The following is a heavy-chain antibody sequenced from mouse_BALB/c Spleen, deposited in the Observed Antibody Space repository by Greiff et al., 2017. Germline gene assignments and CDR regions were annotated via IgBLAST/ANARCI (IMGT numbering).Heavy chain of an antibody. Sequence: VQLQQSGAELVRPGSSVKISCKASGYAFSSYWMNWVKQRPGQGLEWIGQIYPGDGDTNYNGKFKGKATLTADKSSSTAYMQLSSLTSEDSAVYFCARSYGNFRYAMDDWGQGTSVTVSS. CDR1: GYAFSSYW. V-gene: IGHV1-80*01. D-gene: IGHD2-1*01. CDR2: IYPGDGDT. J-gene: IGHJ4*01. CDR3: ARSYGNFRYAMDD.